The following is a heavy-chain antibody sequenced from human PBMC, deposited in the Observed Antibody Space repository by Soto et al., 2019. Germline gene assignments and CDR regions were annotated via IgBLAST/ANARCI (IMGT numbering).Heavy chain of an antibody. CDR1: GFTCSSYA. V-gene: IGHV3-23*01. J-gene: IGHJ6*02. D-gene: IGHD3-3*01. Sequence: GGSLRLSCAASGFTCSSYAMSWVRQAPGKGLEWVSAISGSGGSTYYADSVKGRFTISRDNSKNTLYLQMNSLRAEDTAVYYCAAGITIFGVVIIDYYYYGMDVWGQGTTVTVSS. CDR2: ISGSGGST. CDR3: AAGITIFGVVIIDYYYYGMDV.